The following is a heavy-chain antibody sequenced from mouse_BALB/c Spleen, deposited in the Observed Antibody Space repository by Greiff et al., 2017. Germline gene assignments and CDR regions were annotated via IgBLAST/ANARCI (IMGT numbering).Heavy chain of an antibody. CDR2: ILPGSGST. V-gene: IGHV1-9*01. CDR3: AKDYYGSGAAWFAY. CDR1: GYTFTNHH. Sequence: QVQLQQSGAELVRPGASVKISCKASGYTFTNHHINWVKQRPGQGLDWIGEILPGSGSTNYNEKFKGKATFTADTSSNTAYMQLSSLTSEDSAVYYCAKDYYGSGAAWFAYWGQGTLVTVSA. J-gene: IGHJ3*01. D-gene: IGHD1-1*01.